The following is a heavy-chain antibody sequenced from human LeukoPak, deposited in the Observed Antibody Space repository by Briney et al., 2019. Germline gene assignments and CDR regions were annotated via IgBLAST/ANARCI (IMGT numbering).Heavy chain of an antibody. J-gene: IGHJ4*02. CDR3: AKGSKRYLDY. CDR1: GFTFSSYS. V-gene: IGHV3-21*01. CDR2: ISSSSSYI. Sequence: GGSLRLSCAASGFTFSSYSMNWVRQAPGKGLEWVSSISSSSSYIYYADSVKGRFTISRDNSENTLYFQMNSLTAEDTAVYYCAKGSKRYLDYWGQGTLVTVSS.